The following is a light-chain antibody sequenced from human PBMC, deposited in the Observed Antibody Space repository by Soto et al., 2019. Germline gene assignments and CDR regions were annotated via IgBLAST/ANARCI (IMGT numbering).Light chain of an antibody. J-gene: IGKJ1*01. CDR2: EVS. CDR3: QQYDGYPWT. V-gene: IGKV1-5*03. Sequence: DILLTQSPSTLSASVGDRVTISCRASQSINKWLAWYQHKPGKAPNLLIYEVSTLHSGVPSRFSGSGSGTEFTLTIGYLQPDDFATYYCQQYDGYPWTFGQGTKVDIK. CDR1: QSINKW.